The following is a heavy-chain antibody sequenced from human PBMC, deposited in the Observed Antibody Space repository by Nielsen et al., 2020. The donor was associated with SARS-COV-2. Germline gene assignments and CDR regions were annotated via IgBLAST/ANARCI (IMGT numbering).Heavy chain of an antibody. CDR1: GGSISSSNW. V-gene: IGHV4-4*02. CDR2: IYHSGST. J-gene: IGHJ4*02. Sequence: SETLSLTCAVSGGSISSSNWWSWVRQPPGKGLEWIGEIYHSGSTNYNPSLKSRVTISVDKSKNQFSLKLSSVTAADTAVYYCARVTYYDFWSGYQAPFDYWGQGTLLTVSS. D-gene: IGHD3-3*01. CDR3: ARVTYYDFWSGYQAPFDY.